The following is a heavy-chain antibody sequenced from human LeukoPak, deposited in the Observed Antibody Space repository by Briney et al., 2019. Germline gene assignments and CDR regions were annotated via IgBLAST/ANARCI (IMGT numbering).Heavy chain of an antibody. V-gene: IGHV1-46*01. CDR3: ARDGDKLMGMYYDSGTTLAFDY. CDR2: INPSGGST. D-gene: IGHD3-16*01. Sequence: GASVKVSCKASGYTFTSYYMHWVRQAPGQGLEWMGIINPSGGSTSYAQKFQGRVTMTRDTSTSTVYMELSSLRSEDTAVYYCARDGDKLMGMYYDSGTTLAFDYWGQGTLVTVSS. J-gene: IGHJ4*02. CDR1: GYTFTSYY.